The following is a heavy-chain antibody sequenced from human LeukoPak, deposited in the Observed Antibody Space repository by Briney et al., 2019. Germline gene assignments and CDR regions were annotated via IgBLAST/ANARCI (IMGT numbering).Heavy chain of an antibody. J-gene: IGHJ4*02. V-gene: IGHV1-69*06. CDR2: IIPIFGTA. Sequence: ASVKVSCKASGGTFSSYAISWVRQAPGQGLEWMGGIIPIFGTANYAQKFQGRVTITADKSTSTAYMELSSLRSEDTAVYYCARGQPSHSSGRYDRFDYWGQGTLVTVSS. CDR3: ARGQPSHSSGRYDRFDY. D-gene: IGHD6-19*01. CDR1: GGTFSSYA.